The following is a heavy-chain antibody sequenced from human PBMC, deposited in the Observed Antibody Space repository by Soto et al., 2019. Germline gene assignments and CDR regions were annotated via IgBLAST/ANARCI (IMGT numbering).Heavy chain of an antibody. CDR2: IYYSGST. J-gene: IGHJ5*02. D-gene: IGHD2-2*01. Sequence: QVQLQESGPGLVKPSQTLSLTCTVSGGSISSGGYYWSWIRQHPGKGLEWIGYIYYSGSTYYNPSLKSRVTISVDTSKNQFSLKLSSVTAADTAVYYCARNKVVVPAAISYNNWFDPWGQGTLVTVSS. CDR1: GGSISSGGYY. V-gene: IGHV4-31*03. CDR3: ARNKVVVPAAISYNNWFDP.